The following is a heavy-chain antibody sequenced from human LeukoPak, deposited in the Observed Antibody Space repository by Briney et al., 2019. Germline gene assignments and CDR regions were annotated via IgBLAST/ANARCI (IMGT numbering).Heavy chain of an antibody. Sequence: SETLSLTCAVYGGSFSGYYWSWIRQPPGKGLEWIGEINHSGSTNYNPSLKSRVTISVDTSKNQFSLKLSSVTAADTAVYYCARWDGQSGRRHDAFDIWGQGTMVTVSS. CDR1: GGSFSGYY. D-gene: IGHD1-26*01. CDR3: ARWDGQSGRRHDAFDI. CDR2: INHSGST. J-gene: IGHJ3*02. V-gene: IGHV4-34*01.